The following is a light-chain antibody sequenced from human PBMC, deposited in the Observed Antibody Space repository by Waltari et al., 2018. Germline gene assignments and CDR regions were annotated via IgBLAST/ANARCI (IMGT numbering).Light chain of an antibody. Sequence: EIVLTQSPGTMSLYPGERVTLSCRASQSVGRSLAWYQQKPGQAPRLLIYDAFTRATGIADRFSGSCSGTDFSLTISRLDPEDFAVYYCQMYVRLPVTFGQGTKVEIK. V-gene: IGKV3-20*01. J-gene: IGKJ1*01. CDR1: QSVGRS. CDR2: DAF. CDR3: QMYVRLPVT.